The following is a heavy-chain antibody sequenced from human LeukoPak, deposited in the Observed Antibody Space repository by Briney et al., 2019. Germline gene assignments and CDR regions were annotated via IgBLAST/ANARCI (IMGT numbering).Heavy chain of an antibody. J-gene: IGHJ4*02. CDR1: GYTFTGYF. CDR2: ILPNTGGT. D-gene: IGHD4-17*01. Sequence: ASVKVSCKASGYTFTGYFLHWVRQAPGQGLEWMGWILPNTGGTHYAQKFQGRVTVTRDMSISTAYMEVSRLTSDDTAVYYCARKGEHYGDYDYWGQGTLVTVSS. CDR3: ARKGEHYGDYDY. V-gene: IGHV1-2*02.